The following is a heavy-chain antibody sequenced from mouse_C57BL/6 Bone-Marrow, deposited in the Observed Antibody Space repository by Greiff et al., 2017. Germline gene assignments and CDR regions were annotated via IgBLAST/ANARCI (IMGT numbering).Heavy chain of an antibody. D-gene: IGHD1-1*01. V-gene: IGHV6-6*01. Sequence: EVKVVESGGGLVQPGGSMKLSCAASGFTFSDAWIDWVRQSPEKGLEWVAEIRNKANNHATYYAESVKGRFTISRDDSKSSVYLQMNSLRAEDTGIYYCTRPSITTKGYYFDYWGQGTTLTVSS. J-gene: IGHJ2*01. CDR3: TRPSITTKGYYFDY. CDR1: GFTFSDAW. CDR2: IRNKANNHAT.